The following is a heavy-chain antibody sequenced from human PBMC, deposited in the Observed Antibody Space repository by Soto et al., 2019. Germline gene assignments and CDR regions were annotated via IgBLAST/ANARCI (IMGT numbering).Heavy chain of an antibody. J-gene: IGHJ6*03. Sequence: GGSLRLSCAASGFTFDDYGMSWVRQAPGKGLEWVSGINWNGGSTGYADSVKGRFTISRNKAKNSLYLQMNSLRAEDTALYHCARESPSGYIWGSYRTEYYYYMDVWGKGTTVTVSS. CDR1: GFTFDDYG. V-gene: IGHV3-20*01. D-gene: IGHD3-16*01. CDR2: INWNGGST. CDR3: ARESPSGYIWGSYRTEYYYYMDV.